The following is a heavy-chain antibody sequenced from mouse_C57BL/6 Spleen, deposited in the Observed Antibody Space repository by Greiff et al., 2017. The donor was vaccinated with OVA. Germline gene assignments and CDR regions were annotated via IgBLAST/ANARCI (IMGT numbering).Heavy chain of an antibody. J-gene: IGHJ1*03. CDR2: INPSNGGT. CDR1: GYTFTSYW. V-gene: IGHV1-53*01. D-gene: IGHD1-1*01. Sequence: VQLQQPGTELVKPGASVKLSCKASGYTFTSYWMHWVKQRPGQGLEWIGNINPSNGGTNYNEKFKSKATLTVDKSSSTAYMQLSSLTSEDSAVYYCARKNYGSSYRYFDVWGTGTTVTVSS. CDR3: ARKNYGSSYRYFDV.